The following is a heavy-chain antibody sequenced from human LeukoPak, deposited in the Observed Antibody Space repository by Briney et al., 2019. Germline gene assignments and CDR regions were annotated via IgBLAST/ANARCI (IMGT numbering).Heavy chain of an antibody. D-gene: IGHD2-15*01. V-gene: IGHV3-48*01. CDR3: ASVLRQPTYYFDY. CDR2: ISSSSSTI. CDR1: GFTFSSYS. J-gene: IGHJ4*02. Sequence: GGSLRLSCAASGFTFSSYSMNWVRQAPGKGLEWVSYISSSSSTIYYADSVKGRFTISRDNAKNSLYLQMNSLRAEDTAVYYCASVLRQPTYYFDYWGQGTLVTVSS.